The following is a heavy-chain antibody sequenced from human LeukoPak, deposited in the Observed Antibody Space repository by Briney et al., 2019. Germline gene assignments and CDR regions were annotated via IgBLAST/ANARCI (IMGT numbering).Heavy chain of an antibody. Sequence: GGSLRLSCAASGFTFSSYGMHWVRQAPCKGLEWVAVIWYDGSNKYYADSVKGRFTISRDNSKNTLYLQMNSLRAEDTAVYYCAREDSSGYLDYWGQGTLVTVSS. V-gene: IGHV3-33*01. CDR1: GFTFSSYG. J-gene: IGHJ4*02. CDR3: AREDSSGYLDY. D-gene: IGHD3-22*01. CDR2: IWYDGSNK.